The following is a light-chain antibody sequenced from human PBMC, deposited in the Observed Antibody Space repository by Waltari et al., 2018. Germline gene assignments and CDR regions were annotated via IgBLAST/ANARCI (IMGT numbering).Light chain of an antibody. Sequence: QSVLTQPPSASGTPGQRVNISCYGSSPNIGSSYVHWYQQLPGTAPKLLIYRSNRRPSGVPDRFSGSKSGTSASLAISGLRSEDEADYYCAAWDDSLSVNWVFGGGTKLTVL. CDR2: RSN. V-gene: IGLV1-47*01. CDR1: SPNIGSSY. J-gene: IGLJ3*02. CDR3: AAWDDSLSVNWV.